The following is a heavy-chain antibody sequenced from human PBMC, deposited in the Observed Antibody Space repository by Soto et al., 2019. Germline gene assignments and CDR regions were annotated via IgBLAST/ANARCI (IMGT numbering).Heavy chain of an antibody. V-gene: IGHV1-69*13. Sequence: SVKVSCKASGGTFSSYAISWVRQAPGQGLEWMGGIIPIFGTANYAQKFQGRVTITADESTSTAYMELSSLRSEDTAVYYCAKSAPMDAGDKYYYDFWGQGALVTVSS. D-gene: IGHD4-17*01. J-gene: IGHJ4*02. CDR1: GGTFSSYA. CDR3: AKSAPMDAGDKYYYDF. CDR2: IIPIFGTA.